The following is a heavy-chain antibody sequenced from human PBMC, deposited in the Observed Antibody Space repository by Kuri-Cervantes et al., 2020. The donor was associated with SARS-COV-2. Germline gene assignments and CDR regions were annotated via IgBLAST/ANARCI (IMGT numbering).Heavy chain of an antibody. CDR1: GFTFSSYA. CDR3: AKQLPAYYDFWSGYYTYLDS. D-gene: IGHD3-3*01. CDR2: ISYDGSNK. J-gene: IGHJ4*02. Sequence: GESLKIFCAASGFTFSSYAMHWVRQAPGKGLEWVAVISYDGSNKYYADSVKGRFTISRDNSKNTLYLQMNSLRAEDTAVYYCAKQLPAYYDFWSGYYTYLDSWGQGTLVTVSS. V-gene: IGHV3-30*18.